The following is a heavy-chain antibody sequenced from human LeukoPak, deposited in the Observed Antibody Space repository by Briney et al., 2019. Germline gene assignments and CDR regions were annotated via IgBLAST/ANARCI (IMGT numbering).Heavy chain of an antibody. Sequence: PGGSLRLSCAASGFTVSSNYMSWVRQAPGKGLEWVSVIYSGGSTYYADSVKGRFAISRDNSKNTLYLQMSSLRAEDTAVYYCARDLSHDSSGYSDYWGQGTLVTVSS. V-gene: IGHV3-53*01. CDR3: ARDLSHDSSGYSDY. D-gene: IGHD3-22*01. CDR1: GFTVSSNY. J-gene: IGHJ4*02. CDR2: IYSGGST.